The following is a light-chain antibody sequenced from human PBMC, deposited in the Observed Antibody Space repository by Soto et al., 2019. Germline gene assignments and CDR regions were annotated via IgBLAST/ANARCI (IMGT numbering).Light chain of an antibody. CDR3: QQYDTLRVT. CDR1: QSISTW. V-gene: IGKV1-33*01. CDR2: DAS. Sequence: DIQMTQSPSTLPASVGDRVTITCRANQSISTWLAWYQQKPGKAPNLLIYDASNLETGVPSRFSGSGSGTHFTFTISCLQPEDIATYYCQQYDTLRVTFGPGTKVDIK. J-gene: IGKJ3*01.